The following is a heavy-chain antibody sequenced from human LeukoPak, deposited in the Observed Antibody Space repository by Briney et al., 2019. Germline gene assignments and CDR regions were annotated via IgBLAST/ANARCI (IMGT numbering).Heavy chain of an antibody. Sequence: GGSLRLSCVASGFSLSGCWMYWVRQAPGKGLMYISRNNGDGSTTNYADVVKGRFTMSRDNVKNTLYLQMNSLRVEDTAVYYCARDPRNVGLAPWGQGTLVTVSS. CDR3: ARDPRNVGLAP. CDR2: NNGDGSTT. CDR1: GFSLSGCW. D-gene: IGHD2-15*01. J-gene: IGHJ5*02. V-gene: IGHV3-74*01.